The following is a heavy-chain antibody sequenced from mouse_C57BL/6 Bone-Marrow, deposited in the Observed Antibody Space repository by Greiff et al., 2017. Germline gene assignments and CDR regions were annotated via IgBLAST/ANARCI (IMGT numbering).Heavy chain of an antibody. CDR3: AGGGLPFYAMDY. V-gene: IGHV1-61*01. J-gene: IGHJ4*01. D-gene: IGHD2-2*01. CDR2: IYPSDSET. Sequence: QVQLKQPGAELVRPGSSVKLSCKASGYTFTSYWMDWVKQRPGQGLEWIGNIYPSDSETHYNQKFKDKATLTVDKSSSTAYMQLSSLTSEDSAVYYCAGGGLPFYAMDYWGQGTSVTVSS. CDR1: GYTFTSYW.